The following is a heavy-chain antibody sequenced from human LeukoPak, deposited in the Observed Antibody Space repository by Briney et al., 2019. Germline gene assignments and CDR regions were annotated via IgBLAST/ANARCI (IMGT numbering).Heavy chain of an antibody. Sequence: GGSLRLSCAASGFTFRSFSMNWVRQAPGKGLEWVSAIDPSTTRIYYANSVRGRFTISRDNAKNSLDLQMNSLRAEDTAVYYCVRGGTYCDSTCKGADYWGQGTLVAVSS. CDR1: GFTFRSFS. CDR3: VRGGTYCDSTCKGADY. V-gene: IGHV3-21*01. D-gene: IGHD2/OR15-2a*01. J-gene: IGHJ4*02. CDR2: IDPSTTRI.